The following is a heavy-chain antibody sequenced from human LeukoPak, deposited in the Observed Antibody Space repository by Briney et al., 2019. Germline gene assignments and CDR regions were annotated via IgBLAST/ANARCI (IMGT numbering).Heavy chain of an antibody. Sequence: PGRSLRLSCAASGFTFSNYDMHWVRQAPGKGLEWVAVIWYDGSNKYYADSVKGRFTISRDNAKNSLYLQMNSLRAEDTALYYCARDRGSYFSYGMDVWGQGTTVTVSS. CDR1: GFTFSNYD. V-gene: IGHV3-33*01. CDR2: IWYDGSNK. CDR3: ARDRGSYFSYGMDV. D-gene: IGHD1-26*01. J-gene: IGHJ6*02.